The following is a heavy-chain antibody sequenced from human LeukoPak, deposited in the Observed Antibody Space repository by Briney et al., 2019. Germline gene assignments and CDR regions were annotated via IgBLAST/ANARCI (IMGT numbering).Heavy chain of an antibody. CDR2: IRYDGSNK. J-gene: IGHJ6*03. CDR3: AKDACSSTSCSYYYYYYMDV. V-gene: IGHV3-30*02. CDR1: GFTFSSYG. D-gene: IGHD2-2*01. Sequence: GGSLRLSCAASGFTFSSYGMQWVRQAPGKGLEWVAFIRYDGSNKYYADSVKGRFTISRDNSKNTLYLQMNSLRAEDTAVYYCAKDACSSTSCSYYYYYYMDVWGKGTTVTVSS.